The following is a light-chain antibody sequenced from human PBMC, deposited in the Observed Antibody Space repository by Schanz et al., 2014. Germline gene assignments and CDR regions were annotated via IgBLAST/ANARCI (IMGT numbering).Light chain of an antibody. CDR3: QQYNNWPWT. CDR2: DAS. CDR1: QSVTSTY. J-gene: IGKJ1*01. V-gene: IGKV3-15*01. Sequence: EIVLTQSPGTLSLSPGERATLSCRASQSVTSTYLAWYQQKPGQAPRLLIYDASTRATGIPARFSGSGSGTEFTLTISSLQSEDFAVYYCQQYNNWPWTFGQGTKVEIK.